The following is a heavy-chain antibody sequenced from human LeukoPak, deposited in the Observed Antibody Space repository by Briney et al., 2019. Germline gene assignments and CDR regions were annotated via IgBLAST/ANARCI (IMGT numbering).Heavy chain of an antibody. CDR1: GYSFTSYW. Sequence: GGSLKISCKGSGYSFTSYWIGWVRQMPGKGLEWMGIIYPGDSDTRYSPSFQGQVTISAGKSISTAYLQWSSLKASDTAMYYCARRNIVVVPAAILSDYYYYYYMDVWGKGTTVTVSS. CDR3: ARRNIVVVPAAILSDYYYYYYMDV. CDR2: IYPGDSDT. V-gene: IGHV5-51*01. J-gene: IGHJ6*03. D-gene: IGHD2-2*02.